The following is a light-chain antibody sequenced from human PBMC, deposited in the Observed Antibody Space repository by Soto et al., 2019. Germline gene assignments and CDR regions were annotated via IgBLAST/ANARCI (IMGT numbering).Light chain of an antibody. CDR3: CSYTTSSTRV. Sequence: QSALTQPASVSGSPGQSITISCTGTSSDVGTYTYVSWYQHHPGKAPTLIIYEVSNRPSGISDRFSGSKSGNTASLTISGLQAADEADYYCCSYTTSSTRVFGTGTKVTVL. V-gene: IGLV2-14*01. CDR1: SSDVGTYTY. J-gene: IGLJ1*01. CDR2: EVS.